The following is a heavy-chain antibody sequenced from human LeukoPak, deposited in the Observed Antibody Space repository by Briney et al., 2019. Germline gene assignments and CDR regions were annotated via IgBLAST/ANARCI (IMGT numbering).Heavy chain of an antibody. D-gene: IGHD4-23*01. CDR2: ISAYNGDT. CDR3: ARQLRWDQYYFDY. Sequence: ASVKVSCRASGYTFTSYGFSWVRQAPGQGLEWMGWISAYNGDTKYALNLQGRVTMTTDTSTSTAYMELRSLRSDDTAVYYCARQLRWDQYYFDYWGQGTLVTVSS. V-gene: IGHV1-18*01. CDR1: GYTFTSYG. J-gene: IGHJ4*02.